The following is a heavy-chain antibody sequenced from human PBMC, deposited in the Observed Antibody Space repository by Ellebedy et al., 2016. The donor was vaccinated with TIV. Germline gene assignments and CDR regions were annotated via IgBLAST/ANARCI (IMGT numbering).Heavy chain of an antibody. CDR2: ISSREYGGGT. V-gene: IGHV3-23*01. CDR1: GSTFSNFA. J-gene: IGHJ1*01. D-gene: IGHD2-8*01. CDR3: AKEIDRATKDK. Sequence: PGGSLRLSCEASGSTFSNFAMRLVRQAPGKGLEWVSHISSREYGGGTYYADSVKGRFTIYRDDSKSTVFLQMNSLRTEDTALYYCAKEIDRATKDKWGQGTLVTVSS.